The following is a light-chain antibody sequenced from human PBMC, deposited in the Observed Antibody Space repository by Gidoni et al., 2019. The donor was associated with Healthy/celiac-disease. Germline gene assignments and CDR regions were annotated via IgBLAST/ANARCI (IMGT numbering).Light chain of an antibody. CDR1: QSVSSY. V-gene: IGKV3-11*01. J-gene: IGKJ1*01. CDR3: QQRSNWPPWT. Sequence: IVLTQSPATLSLSPGERATLSCRASQSVSSYLAWYQQKPGQAPRLLIYDASNRATGIPARFSGSGSGTDCTLTISSLEPEDFAVYYCQQRSNWPPWTFGQGIKVEIK. CDR2: DAS.